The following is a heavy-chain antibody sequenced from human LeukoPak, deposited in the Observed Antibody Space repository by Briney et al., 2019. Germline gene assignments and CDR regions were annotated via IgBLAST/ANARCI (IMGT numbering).Heavy chain of an antibody. CDR1: GFTFSSYS. D-gene: IGHD3-22*01. CDR2: ISSSSSYI. J-gene: IGHJ3*02. Sequence: GGSLRLSCAASGFTFSSYSMNWVRQAPGKGLEWVSSISSSSSYIYYADSVKGRFTISRDNAKNSLYLQMNSLRAEDTAVYYCATLGDSSGYVNAFDIWGQGTMVTVSS. CDR3: ATLGDSSGYVNAFDI. V-gene: IGHV3-21*01.